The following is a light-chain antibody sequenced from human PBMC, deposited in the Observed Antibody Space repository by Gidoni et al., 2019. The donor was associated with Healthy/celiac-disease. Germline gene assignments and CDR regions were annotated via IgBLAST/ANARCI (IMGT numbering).Light chain of an antibody. Sequence: DIQMTQSPSTLSASVGDRVTITCRASQSISSWLAWYQQKPGKAPKLLIYKASSLESGVPSSFSGGGSGTEFTLTISSLQPDDFATYYCQQYNSYQWTFXXXTKVEIK. CDR1: QSISSW. V-gene: IGKV1-5*03. J-gene: IGKJ1*01. CDR3: QQYNSYQWT. CDR2: KAS.